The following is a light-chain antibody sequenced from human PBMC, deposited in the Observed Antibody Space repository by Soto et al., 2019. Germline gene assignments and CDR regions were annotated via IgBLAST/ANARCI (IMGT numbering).Light chain of an antibody. J-gene: IGKJ4*01. CDR2: GAS. V-gene: IGKV3-15*01. Sequence: EIVMTQSPATLYVSPGERATLSCRASQSVSSNLAGYQQKPGQAPRLLIYGASTRATGIPARVSGSGSGTEFTLTISSLQSEDFAVYYCKQYTNWLALTFGGGTKVEIK. CDR1: QSVSSN. CDR3: KQYTNWLALT.